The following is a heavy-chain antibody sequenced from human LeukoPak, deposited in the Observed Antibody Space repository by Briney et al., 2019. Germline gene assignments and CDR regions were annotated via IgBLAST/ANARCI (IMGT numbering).Heavy chain of an antibody. CDR1: GFTFSSYT. CDR2: INTKSKVM. D-gene: IGHD6-13*01. J-gene: IGHJ5*02. V-gene: IGHV3-21*05. CDR3: ARDLSSPRGFWFDP. Sequence: GGSLRLSCAASGFTFSSYTMNWVRQAPGKGLEWVSFINTKSKVMYYADSVKGRFTISRDNAKNSLYLQMNSLRAEDTAVHYCARDLSSPRGFWFDPWGQGTLVTVSS.